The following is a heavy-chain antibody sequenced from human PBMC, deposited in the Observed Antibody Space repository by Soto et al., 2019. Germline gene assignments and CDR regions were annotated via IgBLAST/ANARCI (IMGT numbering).Heavy chain of an antibody. J-gene: IGHJ4*02. D-gene: IGHD3-3*01. CDR2: ISGSGGST. CDR3: AKSTYYDFWSGPRQGLRYFDY. V-gene: IGHV3-23*01. Sequence: PGWSLRLSCASSVFTFSSYAMSWVRQAPGKGLEWVPAISGSGGSTYYADSVKGRFTISRDNSKNTLYLQMNSLRAEDTAVYYCAKSTYYDFWSGPRQGLRYFDYWGQGTLVTVSS. CDR1: VFTFSSYA.